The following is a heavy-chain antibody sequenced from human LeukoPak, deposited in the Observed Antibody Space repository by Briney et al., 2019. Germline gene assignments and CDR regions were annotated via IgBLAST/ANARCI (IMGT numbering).Heavy chain of an antibody. J-gene: IGHJ4*02. Sequence: PSETLSLTCAVYVGSFSGYYWSWIRQPPGKGLEWIGEINHSGSTNYNPSLKSRVTISVDTSKNQFSLKLSSVTAADTAVYYCARGLGTTSSWGQGTLVTVSS. V-gene: IGHV4-34*01. CDR3: ARGLGTTSS. CDR1: VGSFSGYY. D-gene: IGHD2-2*01. CDR2: INHSGST.